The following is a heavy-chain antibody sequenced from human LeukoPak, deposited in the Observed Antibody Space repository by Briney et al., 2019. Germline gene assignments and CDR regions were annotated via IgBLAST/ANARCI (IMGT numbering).Heavy chain of an antibody. J-gene: IGHJ4*02. CDR1: GFTVSSNY. Sequence: PGGSLRLSCAASGFTVSSNYMSWVRQAPGKGLEWVSVIYSGGSTYYADSVKGRFTISRDNSKNTLYLQMDGLRAEDTAVYYCAKRDYYDDTNYYPLFDYWGQGTLVTVSS. CDR2: IYSGGST. V-gene: IGHV3-53*01. CDR3: AKRDYYDDTNYYPLFDY. D-gene: IGHD3-16*01.